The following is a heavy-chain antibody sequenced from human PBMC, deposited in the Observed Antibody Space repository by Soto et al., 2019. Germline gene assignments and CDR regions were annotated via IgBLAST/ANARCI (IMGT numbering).Heavy chain of an antibody. D-gene: IGHD3-22*01. CDR2: IYYSGST. J-gene: IGHJ5*02. CDR1: GGSISSGGYY. V-gene: IGHV4-31*03. Sequence: QVQLQKSGPGLVKPSQTLSLTCTVSGGSISSGGYYWSWLRQHPGKGLEWIGYIYYSGSTYYNPSPTSRVTISVDTSKNQFSLKLSCVTAADTAVYYCARGPGRRGLTEPYYYDSSGPTWGQGTLVTVSS. CDR3: ARGPGRRGLTEPYYYDSSGPT.